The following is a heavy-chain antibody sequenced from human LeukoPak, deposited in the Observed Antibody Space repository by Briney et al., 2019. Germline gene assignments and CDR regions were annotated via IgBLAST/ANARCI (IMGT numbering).Heavy chain of an antibody. CDR1: GYTLTELS. V-gene: IGHV1-24*01. CDR3: ATDLRYFDWRPLGY. J-gene: IGHJ4*02. CDR2: FDPEDGET. D-gene: IGHD3-9*01. Sequence: ASVKVSCKVSGYTLTELSMHWVRQAPGKGLEWMGGFDPEDGETIYAQKFQGRVTMTEDTSTDTAYMELSSLRSEDTAVYYCATDLRYFDWRPLGYWGQGTLVTVSS.